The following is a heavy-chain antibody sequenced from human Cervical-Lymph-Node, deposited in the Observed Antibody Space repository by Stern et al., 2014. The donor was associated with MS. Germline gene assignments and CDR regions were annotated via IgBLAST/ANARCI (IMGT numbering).Heavy chain of an antibody. V-gene: IGHV4-61*08. CDR3: TTNSTSSPWFDP. D-gene: IGHD6-6*01. Sequence: QLQLQESGPGLVKPSETLSLTCTVSGGSVSSGAYYWSWIRQPPGNTLEWLGSAYYTGSPTYNPSLKSLVSISIDTSKNQFSLKLNSVTAADTAVYYCTTNSTSSPWFDPWGRGTLVTVSS. J-gene: IGHJ5*02. CDR1: GGSVSSGAYY. CDR2: AYYTGSP.